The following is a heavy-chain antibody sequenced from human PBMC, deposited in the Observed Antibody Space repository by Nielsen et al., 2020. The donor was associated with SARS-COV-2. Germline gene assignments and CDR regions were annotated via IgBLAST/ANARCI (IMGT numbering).Heavy chain of an antibody. CDR3: ASSREQQLATFDY. J-gene: IGHJ4*02. V-gene: IGHV1-69*15. D-gene: IGHD6-13*01. Sequence: VRQMPGKGLEWMGRIIPIFGTANHAQKFQGRVTITADESTSTAYMELSSLRSEDTAVYYCASSREQQLATFDYWGQGTLVTVSS. CDR2: IIPIFGTA.